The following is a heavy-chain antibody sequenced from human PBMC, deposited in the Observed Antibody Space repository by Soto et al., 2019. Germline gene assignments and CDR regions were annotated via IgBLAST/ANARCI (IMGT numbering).Heavy chain of an antibody. D-gene: IGHD3-22*01. Sequence: GGALRLSCAASGFTFSSYCMHWVRQAPGKGLEWVAVISHDGSNKYFVDSVKGRFTISRDNSKNTLYLQMNSLRAEDTAVYYCARDYYKYYDSSGYYRSPAYWGQGTLVTVSS. CDR1: GFTFSSYC. J-gene: IGHJ4*02. CDR2: ISHDGSNK. CDR3: ARDYYKYYDSSGYYRSPAY. V-gene: IGHV3-30*03.